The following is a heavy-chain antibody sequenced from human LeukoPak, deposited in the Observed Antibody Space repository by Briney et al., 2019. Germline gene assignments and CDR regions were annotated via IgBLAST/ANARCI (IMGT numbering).Heavy chain of an antibody. Sequence: SETLSLTCAVYGGSFSGCYWSWIRQPPGKGLEWIGEINHSGSTNYNPSLKSRVTISVDTSKNQFSLKLSSVTAADTAVYYCARGPIRITMVRGVTRGFDYWGQGTLVTVSS. J-gene: IGHJ4*02. D-gene: IGHD3-10*01. CDR3: ARGPIRITMVRGVTRGFDY. CDR1: GGSFSGCY. V-gene: IGHV4-34*01. CDR2: INHSGST.